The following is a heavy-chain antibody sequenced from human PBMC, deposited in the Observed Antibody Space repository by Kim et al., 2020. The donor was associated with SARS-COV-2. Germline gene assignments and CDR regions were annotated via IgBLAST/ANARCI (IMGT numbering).Heavy chain of an antibody. V-gene: IGHV1-69*13. Sequence: SVKVSCKASGGTFSSYAISWVRQAPGQGLEWMGGIIPIFGTANYAQKFQGRVTITADESTSTAYMGLSSLRSEDTAVYYCARVLDYYNSSGYIDYWGQGTLVTVSS. CDR1: GGTFSSYA. D-gene: IGHD3-22*01. CDR3: ARVLDYYNSSGYIDY. J-gene: IGHJ4*02. CDR2: IIPIFGTA.